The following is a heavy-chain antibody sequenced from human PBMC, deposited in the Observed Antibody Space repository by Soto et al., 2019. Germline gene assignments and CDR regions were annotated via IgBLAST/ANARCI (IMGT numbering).Heavy chain of an antibody. CDR3: ARDRGGGYCSSTSCSGLSTDV. J-gene: IGHJ6*04. D-gene: IGHD2-2*01. V-gene: IGHV3-66*01. CDR1: GFSVGTNY. Sequence: GGSLRLSCAASGFSVGTNYMSWVRQAPGKGLEWVSVIYSGDDTYYADSVKGRFTISRDNSKNTLCLQMNSLRVEDTAVYYCARDRGGGYCSSTSCSGLSTDVWGKGTSVTVSS. CDR2: IYSGDDT.